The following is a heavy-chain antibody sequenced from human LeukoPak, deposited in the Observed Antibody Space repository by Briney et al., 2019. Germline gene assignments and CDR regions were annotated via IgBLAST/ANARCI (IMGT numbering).Heavy chain of an antibody. CDR3: ARFGRGSGTLPSRAFDI. D-gene: IGHD3-10*01. CDR1: GGSISSSSYY. Sequence: SETLSLTCTVSGGSISSSSYYWGWIRQPPGKGLEWIGSIYYSGSTYYNPSLKSRVTISVDTSKNQFSLKLSSVTAADTAVYYCARFGRGSGTLPSRAFDIWGQGTMVTVSS. J-gene: IGHJ3*02. V-gene: IGHV4-39*01. CDR2: IYYSGST.